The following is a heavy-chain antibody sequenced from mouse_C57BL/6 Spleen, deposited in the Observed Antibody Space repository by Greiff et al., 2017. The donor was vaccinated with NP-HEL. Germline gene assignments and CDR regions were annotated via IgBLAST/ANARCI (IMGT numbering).Heavy chain of an antibody. Sequence: VQLQQSGAELVKPGASVKLSCKASGYTFTSYWMQWVKQRPGQGLEWIGEIDPSDSYTNYNQKFKGKATLTVDTSSSTAYMQLSSLTSEDSAVYYCARGLRLRAMDYWGQGTSVTVSS. J-gene: IGHJ4*01. V-gene: IGHV1-50*01. CDR1: GYTFTSYW. CDR3: ARGLRLRAMDY. D-gene: IGHD3-2*02. CDR2: IDPSDSYT.